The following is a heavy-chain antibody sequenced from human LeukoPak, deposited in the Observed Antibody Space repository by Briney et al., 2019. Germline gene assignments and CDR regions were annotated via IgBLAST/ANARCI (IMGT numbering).Heavy chain of an antibody. CDR1: GYSLTSYW. V-gene: IGHV5-10-1*01. J-gene: IGHJ4*02. D-gene: IGHD2-2*01. Sequence: RSGESLKISCKGSGYSLTSYWISLVRPMPGKGLGWMGRIDPSDSYTNYSPSFQGHVTISADKSISTPYLQWSSLKASDTAMYYCAGHASPASPLDCWGQGTLVTGSS. CDR3: AGHASPASPLDC. CDR2: IDPSDSYT.